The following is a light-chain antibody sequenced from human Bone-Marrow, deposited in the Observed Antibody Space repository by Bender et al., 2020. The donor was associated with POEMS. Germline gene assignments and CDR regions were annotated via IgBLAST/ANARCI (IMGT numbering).Light chain of an antibody. CDR2: DVS. Sequence: QSALAQPPSASGSPGQSVTISCTGTSSDIGRHDYVSWYLQHPGQAPKLMIYDVSHRPSGVSDRFSGSRSGTSASLAISGLQSEDEADYYCAVWDDSLNGWVFGGGTKLTVL. J-gene: IGLJ3*02. V-gene: IGLV2-8*01. CDR1: SSDIGRHDY. CDR3: AVWDDSLNGWV.